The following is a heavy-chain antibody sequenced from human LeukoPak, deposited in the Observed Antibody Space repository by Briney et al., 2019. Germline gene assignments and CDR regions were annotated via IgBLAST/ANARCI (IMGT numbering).Heavy chain of an antibody. CDR2: IYPSGST. CDR3: ATYSITGAWAEYFLH. Sequence: SETLSHTCIVSGGSISNKYWSWLRQPAGKGLEWIGRIYPSGSTNYNPSLKSRVTMSIDTSKNQFSLKLSSVTAADTAVYYCATYSITGAWAEYFLHWGQGTLVTVSS. D-gene: IGHD2/OR15-2a*01. V-gene: IGHV4-4*07. J-gene: IGHJ1*01. CDR1: GGSISNKY.